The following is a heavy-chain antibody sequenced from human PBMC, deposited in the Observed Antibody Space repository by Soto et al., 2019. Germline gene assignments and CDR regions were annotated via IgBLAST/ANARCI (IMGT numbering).Heavy chain of an antibody. Sequence: SVKVSCKASGGTFSSYATSWVRQAPGQGLEWMGGIIPIFGTANYAQKFQGRVTITADASTCTAYMELSSLRSEDTAVYYCATAVDVRFLEWLPWGYWGQGTLVTVSS. CDR3: ATAVDVRFLEWLPWGY. CDR2: IIPIFGTA. J-gene: IGHJ4*02. V-gene: IGHV1-69*13. CDR1: GGTFSSYA. D-gene: IGHD3-3*01.